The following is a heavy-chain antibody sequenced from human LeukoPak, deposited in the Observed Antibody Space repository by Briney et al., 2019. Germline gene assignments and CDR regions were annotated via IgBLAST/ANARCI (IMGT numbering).Heavy chain of an antibody. D-gene: IGHD6-19*01. CDR1: GFTFSNYA. CDR3: AKDQRSGWDDYY. Sequence: PGGSLRLSCAASGFTFSNYAMSWVRQAPGKGLEWVSAISYSGGNTYYADSVKGRFTISRDNSKNTLYLQMNSLRAENTAIYYCAKDQRSGWDDYYWGQGTLVTVSS. CDR2: ISYSGGNT. V-gene: IGHV3-23*01. J-gene: IGHJ4*02.